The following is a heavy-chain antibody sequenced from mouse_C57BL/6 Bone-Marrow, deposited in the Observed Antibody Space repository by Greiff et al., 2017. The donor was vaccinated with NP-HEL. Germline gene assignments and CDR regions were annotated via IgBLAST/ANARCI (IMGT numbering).Heavy chain of an antibody. D-gene: IGHD2-4*01. CDR1: GYTFTSYW. CDR3: ARNIYYDYDTGFDY. V-gene: IGHV1-72*01. CDR2: IDPNSGGT. Sequence: QVQLKQSGAELVKPGASVKLSCKASGYTFTSYWMHWVKQRPGRGLEWIGRIDPNSGGTKYNEKFKSKATLTVDKPSSTAYMQLSSLTSGDSAVYYCARNIYYDYDTGFDYWGQGTTLTVSS. J-gene: IGHJ2*01.